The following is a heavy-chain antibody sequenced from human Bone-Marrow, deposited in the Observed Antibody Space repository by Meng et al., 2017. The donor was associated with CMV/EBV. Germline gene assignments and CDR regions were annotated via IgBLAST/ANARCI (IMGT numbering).Heavy chain of an antibody. CDR3: TRVYYYYGMDV. CDR1: GFTFSGSA. CDR2: TRSKANSYAT. V-gene: IGHV3-73*01. Sequence: GGSLRLSCAASGFTFSGSAMHWVRQASGKGLEWVGRTRSKANSYATAYAASVKDRFTISRDDSKNTAYLQMNSLKTEDTAVYYCTRVYYYYGMDVWGQGTTVTVSS. J-gene: IGHJ6*02.